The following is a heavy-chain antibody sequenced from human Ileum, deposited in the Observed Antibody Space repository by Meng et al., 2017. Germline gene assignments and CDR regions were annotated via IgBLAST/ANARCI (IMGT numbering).Heavy chain of an antibody. V-gene: IGHV3-30*01. CDR2: ISYDGSNK. Sequence: GESLKISYAASGFTFSSYAMHWVRQAPGKGLEWVAVISYDGSNKYYADSVKGRFTISRDNSKNTLYLQMNSLRAEDTAVYYCARDQGVRFLEWLLFSEYYYYGMDVWGQGTTVTVSS. J-gene: IGHJ6*02. D-gene: IGHD3-3*01. CDR3: ARDQGVRFLEWLLFSEYYYYGMDV. CDR1: GFTFSSYA.